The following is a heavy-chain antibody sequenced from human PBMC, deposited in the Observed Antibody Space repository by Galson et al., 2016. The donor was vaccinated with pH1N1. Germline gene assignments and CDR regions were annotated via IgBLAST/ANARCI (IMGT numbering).Heavy chain of an antibody. CDR1: GYTFTGYY. Sequence: SVKVSCKASGYTFTGYYMHWVRQAPGQGLEWMGWINPNSGGTNYAQKFQGRVTMTRDTSINTVYMELNSLRSNDTAVYFCVRISGGWYSDYWAQGTLVTVS. CDR2: INPNSGGT. V-gene: IGHV1-2*02. J-gene: IGHJ4*02. CDR3: VRISGGWYSDY. D-gene: IGHD6-19*01.